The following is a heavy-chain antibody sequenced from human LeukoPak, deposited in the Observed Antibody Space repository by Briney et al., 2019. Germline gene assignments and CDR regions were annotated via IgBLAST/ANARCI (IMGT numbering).Heavy chain of an antibody. CDR2: INWNGGST. V-gene: IGHV3-20*04. CDR3: AREVTAYDAFDI. D-gene: IGHD2-21*02. CDR1: GFTFDDYG. Sequence: PGGSLRLSCAASGFTFDDYGMSWVRHAPGKGLEWVSGINWNGGSTGYADSVKGRFTISRDNAKNSLYLQMNSLRAEDTAVYYCAREVTAYDAFDIWGQGTMVTVSS. J-gene: IGHJ3*02.